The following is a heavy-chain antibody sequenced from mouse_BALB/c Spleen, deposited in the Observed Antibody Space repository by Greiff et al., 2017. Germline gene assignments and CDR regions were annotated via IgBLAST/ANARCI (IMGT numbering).Heavy chain of an antibody. CDR2: INPSTGYT. V-gene: IGHV1-7*01. Sequence: QVQLQQSGAELAKPGASVKMSCKASGYTFTSYWMHWVKQRPGQGLEWIGYINPSTGYTEYNQKFKDKATLTADKSSSTAYMQLSSLTSEDSAVYYCARRRTYGYYAMDYWGQGTSVTVSS. D-gene: IGHD1-2*01. CDR1: GYTFTSYW. CDR3: ARRRTYGYYAMDY. J-gene: IGHJ4*01.